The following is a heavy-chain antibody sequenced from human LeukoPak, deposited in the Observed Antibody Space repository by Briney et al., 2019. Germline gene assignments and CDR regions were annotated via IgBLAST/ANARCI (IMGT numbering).Heavy chain of an antibody. D-gene: IGHD5-12*01. V-gene: IGHV3-23*01. CDR1: GFTFSSYA. Sequence: QPGGSLRLSCAASGFTFSSYAMSWVRQAPGKGLEWVSAISGSGGSTYYADSVKGRFTISRDNSKNTLYLQMNSLRAEDTAVYYCAKGGPGRYVYYYYMDVWGKGTTVTVSS. CDR3: AKGGPGRYVYYYYMDV. J-gene: IGHJ6*03. CDR2: ISGSGGST.